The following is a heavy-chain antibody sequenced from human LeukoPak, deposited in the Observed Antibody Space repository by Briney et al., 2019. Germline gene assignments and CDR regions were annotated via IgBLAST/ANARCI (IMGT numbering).Heavy chain of an antibody. J-gene: IGHJ6*03. CDR3: ARVRYDSWSRYMDV. CDR2: IIPIFGTG. Sequence: SVKVSFKASAGSFSSNAISWVRQAHAQGLEWVGGIIPIFGTGNYAQRFQGRVTITTDVSTGTAYMELSRMTSEDTAVYYCARVRYDSWSRYMDVWGKGTTVTVSS. V-gene: IGHV1-69*05. CDR1: AGSFSSNA. D-gene: IGHD3-3*01.